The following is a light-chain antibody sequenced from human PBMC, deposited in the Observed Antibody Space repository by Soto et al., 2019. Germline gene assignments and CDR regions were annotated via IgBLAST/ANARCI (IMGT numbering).Light chain of an antibody. Sequence: QLVLTQSPSASASLGDSVTLTCTLSSGHSNYAIAWHQQLPEKGRRYLMKVLDDGSHTKADGIPDRFSGSSAGADRYLTISGLEYDDEADYYCQAWGTGGVFGGGTKLTVL. V-gene: IGLV4-69*01. J-gene: IGLJ3*02. CDR2: VLDDGSH. CDR3: QAWGTGGV. CDR1: SGHSNYA.